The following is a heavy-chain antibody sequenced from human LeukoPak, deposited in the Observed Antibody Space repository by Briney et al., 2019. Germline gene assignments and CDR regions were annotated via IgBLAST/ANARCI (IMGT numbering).Heavy chain of an antibody. V-gene: IGHV3-66*01. CDR1: AFTVSSNH. D-gene: IGHD3-16*01. J-gene: IGHJ4*02. CDR2: IYSGGGT. Sequence: GGSLRLSCAASAFTVSSNHMSWVRQAPGKGLEWVSLIYSGGGTYYADSVKGRFTISRDNSKNTLYLQMNSLRAEDTVLYYCARGPVSSFAFDYWGQGTLVTVSS. CDR3: ARGPVSSFAFDY.